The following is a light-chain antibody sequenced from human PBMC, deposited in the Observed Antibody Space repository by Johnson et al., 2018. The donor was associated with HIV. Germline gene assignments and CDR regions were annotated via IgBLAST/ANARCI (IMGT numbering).Light chain of an antibody. CDR3: GAWDSSLSAHFV. J-gene: IGLJ1*01. Sequence: QSVLTQPPSVSAAPGQKVTISCSGSSSNIGNNYVSWYQQLPGTAPKLLIYMNNKRPSGIPDRFSASKSGTSATLVITGLQTGDEADYYCGAWDSSLSAHFVFGTGTKVTVL. CDR2: MNN. V-gene: IGLV1-51*02. CDR1: SSNIGNNY.